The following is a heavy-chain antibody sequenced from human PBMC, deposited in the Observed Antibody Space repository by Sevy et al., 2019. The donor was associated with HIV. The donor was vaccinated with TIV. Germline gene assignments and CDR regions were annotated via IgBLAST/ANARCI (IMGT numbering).Heavy chain of an antibody. CDR1: GGSFSGYY. V-gene: IGHV4-34*01. CDR3: ARGTAGRITGTTPGFYYYGMDV. D-gene: IGHD1-7*01. Sequence: SETLSLTCAVYGGSFSGYYWSWIRQPPGKGLEWIGEINHSGSTNYNPSLKSRVTISVDTSKNQFSLKLSSVTAADTAVYYCARGTAGRITGTTPGFYYYGMDVWGQGTTVTVSS. CDR2: INHSGST. J-gene: IGHJ6*02.